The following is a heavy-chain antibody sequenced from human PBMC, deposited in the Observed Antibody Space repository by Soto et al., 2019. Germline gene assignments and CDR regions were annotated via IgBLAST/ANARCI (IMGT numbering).Heavy chain of an antibody. V-gene: IGHV3-9*01. CDR2: IAWNSDII. CDR3: AKDHYGSAVYSMDD. CDR1: GFRFEDYA. Sequence: EVQLVESGGGLVQPGRSLRLSCAASGFRFEDYAMHWVRQAPGKGLGWVSRIAWNSDIIGYADSVKGRFTISTDNGKNSMYLQKNSLRPEDTALYYCAKDHYGSAVYSMDDWGQGTTVTVSS. D-gene: IGHD3-10*01. J-gene: IGHJ6*02.